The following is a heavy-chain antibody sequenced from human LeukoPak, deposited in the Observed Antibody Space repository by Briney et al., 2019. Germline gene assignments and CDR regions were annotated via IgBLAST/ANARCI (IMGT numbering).Heavy chain of an antibody. Sequence: GGSLRLSCAASGFTFNCYDMHWVRHAPGEGLEWVSSIGTAGDTHYPDSVKGRFTISREKCKKYFYLQMNTLGAGDTAVYYCARSPPDYAFWRGYYFDDWGQGTLVTVSS. J-gene: IGHJ4*02. CDR3: ARSPPDYAFWRGYYFDD. CDR2: IGTAGDT. V-gene: IGHV3-13*01. CDR1: GFTFNCYD. D-gene: IGHD3-3*01.